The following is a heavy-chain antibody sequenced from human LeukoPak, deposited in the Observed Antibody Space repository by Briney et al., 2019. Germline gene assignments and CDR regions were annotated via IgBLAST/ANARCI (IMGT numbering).Heavy chain of an antibody. J-gene: IGHJ4*02. CDR3: AKDRYSGSYLQTGPCAH. V-gene: IGHV3-30*18. CDR2: ISYDGSNK. D-gene: IGHD1-26*01. CDR1: GFTFSSYG. Sequence: GGSLRLSCAASGFTFSSYGMHWVRQAPGKGLEWVAVISYDGSNKHYGDSVKGRFTISRDNSKNTLYLQMNSLRAEDTAVYYCAKDRYSGSYLQTGPCAHWGQGILVTVSS.